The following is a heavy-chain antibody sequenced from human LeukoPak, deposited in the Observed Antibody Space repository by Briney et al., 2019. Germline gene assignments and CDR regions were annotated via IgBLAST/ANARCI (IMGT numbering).Heavy chain of an antibody. Sequence: GASVKVSCKASGYTFTGYYMHWVRQAPGQGLEWMGWINPNSGGTNYAQKFQGRVTMTRDTSISTAYMELSRLRSDDTAVYYCARVNYDCGDPHFDYWGQGTLVTVSS. CDR3: ARVNYDCGDPHFDY. CDR2: INPNSGGT. D-gene: IGHD4-17*01. V-gene: IGHV1-2*02. CDR1: GYTFTGYY. J-gene: IGHJ4*02.